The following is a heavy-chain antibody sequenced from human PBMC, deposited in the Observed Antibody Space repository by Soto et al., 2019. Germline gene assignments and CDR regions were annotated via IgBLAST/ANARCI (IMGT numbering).Heavy chain of an antibody. D-gene: IGHD3-10*01. Sequence: QVQLQESGPGLVKPSETLSLTCTVSGDSISDYYWSWIRQPPGKGLEWIGYIYYSGSTIYNPSLKLRVTIPLDTSKNQFSLKLSSVTAADTAVYYCARSRDGSNDDFQHWGQGTLVAVSS. J-gene: IGHJ1*01. CDR1: GDSISDYY. CDR3: ARSRDGSNDDFQH. V-gene: IGHV4-59*01. CDR2: IYYSGST.